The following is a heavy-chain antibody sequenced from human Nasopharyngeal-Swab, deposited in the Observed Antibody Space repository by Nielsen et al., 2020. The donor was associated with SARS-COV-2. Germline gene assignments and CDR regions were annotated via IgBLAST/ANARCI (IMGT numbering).Heavy chain of an antibody. CDR3: ARDDVYCSSTSCYRAPLNY. J-gene: IGHJ4*02. CDR2: IYYSGST. V-gene: IGHV4-30-4*01. Sequence: WLRQPPGKGLEWIGYIYYSGSTYYNPSLKSRVTISVDTCKNQFSLKLSSVTAADTAVYYCARDDVYCSSTSCYRAPLNYWGQGTLVTVSS. D-gene: IGHD2-2*01.